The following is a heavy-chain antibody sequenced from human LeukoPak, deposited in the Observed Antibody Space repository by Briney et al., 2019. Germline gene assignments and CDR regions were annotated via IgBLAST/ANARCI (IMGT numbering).Heavy chain of an antibody. CDR1: GYTFTGYY. V-gene: IGHV1-2*02. CDR2: INPDSGGT. D-gene: IGHD3-3*02. J-gene: IGHJ4*02. Sequence: GASVKVSCKAFGYTFTGYYIHWVRQAPGQGLEWLGWINPDSGGTNYAQKFQGRVTVTRDTSISTAYMDLSSLRSDDTAAYYCARDIASTSDGSDYWGQGTLVTVSS. CDR3: ARDIASTSDGSDY.